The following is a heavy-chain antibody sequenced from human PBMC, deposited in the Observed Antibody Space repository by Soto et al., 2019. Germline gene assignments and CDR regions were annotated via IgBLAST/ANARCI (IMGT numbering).Heavy chain of an antibody. V-gene: IGHV3-30*18. Sequence: GGSLRLSCAASGLTFSSYGMHWVRQAPGKGLEWVAVISYDGSNKYYADSVKGRFTISRDNSKNTLYLQMNSLRAEDTAVYYCAKDLTVGGFDPWGQGTLVTVSS. CDR3: AKDLTVGGFDP. CDR1: GLTFSSYG. CDR2: ISYDGSNK. J-gene: IGHJ5*02. D-gene: IGHD3-9*01.